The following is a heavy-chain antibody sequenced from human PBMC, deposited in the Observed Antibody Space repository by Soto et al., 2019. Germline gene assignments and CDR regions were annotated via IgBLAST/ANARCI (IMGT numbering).Heavy chain of an antibody. J-gene: IGHJ6*02. V-gene: IGHV4-59*12. CDR3: ARDRTTITIFGVALPYGMDV. CDR1: GGSISSYY. D-gene: IGHD3-3*01. Sequence: SETLSLTCTVSGGSISSYYWSWIRQPPGNGLEWIGYIYYSGSTNYNPSLKSRVTMSVDTSKNQFSLKLSSVTAADTAVYYCARDRTTITIFGVALPYGMDVWGQGTTVTVSS. CDR2: IYYSGST.